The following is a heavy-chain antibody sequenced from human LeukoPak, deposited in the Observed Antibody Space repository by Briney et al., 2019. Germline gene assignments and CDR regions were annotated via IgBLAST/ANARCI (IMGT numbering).Heavy chain of an antibody. J-gene: IGHJ4*02. CDR3: AKGQLWFGEFSYFDY. CDR1: GFTFSSYA. CDR2: ISGSGGST. V-gene: IGHV3-23*01. Sequence: GGSLRLSCAASGFTFSSYAMSWVRQAPGKGLEWVSVISGSGGSTDYADSVKGRFSISRDNSKNTLYLQMNSLRAEDTAVYYCAKGQLWFGEFSYFDYWGQGTLVTVSS. D-gene: IGHD3-10*01.